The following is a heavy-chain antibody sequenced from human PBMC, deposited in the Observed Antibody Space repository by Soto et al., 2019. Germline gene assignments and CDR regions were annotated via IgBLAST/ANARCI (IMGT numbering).Heavy chain of an antibody. Sequence: PSETLSLTCPVSSDSMNSGGYYWGWIRQHPGKGLEWIGYIYSNGDTYYNPSLKSRVTISVDTSKNQFSLNLTSVTAADTAVYYCARRGGSSSGYYYYAMDVWGQGTTVTVS. V-gene: IGHV4-31*03. J-gene: IGHJ6*02. D-gene: IGHD6-6*01. CDR3: ARRGGSSSGYYYYAMDV. CDR1: SDSMNSGGYY. CDR2: IYSNGDT.